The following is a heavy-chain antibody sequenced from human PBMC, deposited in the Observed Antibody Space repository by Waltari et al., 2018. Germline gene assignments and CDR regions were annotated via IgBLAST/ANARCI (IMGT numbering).Heavy chain of an antibody. CDR2: ISYDGSNK. V-gene: IGHV3-30-3*01. Sequence: QVQLVESGGGVVQPGRSLRLSCAASGFTFSSYAMHWVRQAPGKGLEWVAVISYDGSNKYYSDSVKDRFTISRDNSKNTLYLQMNSLRAEDTAVYYCARGGGLNSGSYPEDYWGQGTLVTVSS. CDR3: ARGGGLNSGSYPEDY. CDR1: GFTFSSYA. D-gene: IGHD1-26*01. J-gene: IGHJ4*02.